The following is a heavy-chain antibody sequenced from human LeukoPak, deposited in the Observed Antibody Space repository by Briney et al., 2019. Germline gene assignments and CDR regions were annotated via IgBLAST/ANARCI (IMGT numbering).Heavy chain of an antibody. Sequence: SETLSLTCAVYVGSFSDHYWSWIRRPPGKGLEWIGEINHSGSTNYNPSLQSRVTISVDTSKNQFSLKLSSMTAADTAVYYCARGGGNMGGYYMDVWGKGTTVTISS. J-gene: IGHJ6*03. CDR2: INHSGST. CDR1: VGSFSDHY. V-gene: IGHV4-34*01. D-gene: IGHD1-26*01. CDR3: ARGGGNMGGYYMDV.